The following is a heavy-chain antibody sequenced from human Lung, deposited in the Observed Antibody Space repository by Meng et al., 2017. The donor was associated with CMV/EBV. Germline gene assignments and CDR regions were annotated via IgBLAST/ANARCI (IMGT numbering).Heavy chain of an antibody. Sequence: SVXVSXXASGYTFTAYYMHWVRQAPGQGLEWMGWINPNSGGTNYAQKFQGRVTMTRDTSISTAYMELSRLRSDETAVYYCARADCSSNNCYAPESAPFDYWGQGTLVTDSS. CDR2: INPNSGGT. V-gene: IGHV1-2*02. CDR1: GYTFTAYY. D-gene: IGHD2-2*01. J-gene: IGHJ4*02. CDR3: ARADCSSNNCYAPESAPFDY.